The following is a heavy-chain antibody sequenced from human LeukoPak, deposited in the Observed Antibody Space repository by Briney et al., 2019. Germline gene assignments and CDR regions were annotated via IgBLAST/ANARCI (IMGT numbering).Heavy chain of an antibody. V-gene: IGHV3-11*01. D-gene: IGHD3-16*02. CDR3: AREQFGDYVWGSNRQEAFDY. J-gene: IGHJ4*02. CDR1: GFTFSDYY. Sequence: GGSLRLSCAASGFTFSDYYMSWIRQAPGKGLEWVSYISSSGSTIYYADSVKGRFTISRDNAKNSLYLQMNSLRAEDTAVYYCAREQFGDYVWGSNRQEAFDYWGQGTLVTVSS. CDR2: ISSSGSTI.